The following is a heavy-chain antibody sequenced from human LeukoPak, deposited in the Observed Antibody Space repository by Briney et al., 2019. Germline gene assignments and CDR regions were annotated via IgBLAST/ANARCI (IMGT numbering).Heavy chain of an antibody. CDR3: ARVLQQVSWWFDP. CDR1: GFTFSSYS. D-gene: IGHD6-13*01. J-gene: IGHJ5*02. Sequence: GGSLRLSCAASGFTFSSYSMNWVRQAPGKGLEWVSYISSSSSTIYYADSVKGRFTISRDNAKNSLYLQMNSLRAEDTAVYYCARVLQQVSWWFDPWGQGTLVTVSS. V-gene: IGHV3-48*01. CDR2: ISSSSSTI.